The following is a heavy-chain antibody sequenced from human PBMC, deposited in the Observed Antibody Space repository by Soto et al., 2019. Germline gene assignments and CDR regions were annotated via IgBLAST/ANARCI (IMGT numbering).Heavy chain of an antibody. V-gene: IGHV4-39*01. CDR2: IYYSGST. CDR1: GGSISSSSYY. Sequence: SETLSLTCTVSGGSISSSSYYWGWIRQPPGKGLEWIGSIYYSGSTYYNPSLKSRVTISVDTSKNQFSLKLSSVTAADTAVYYCARPVVAEGTMVLDYWGQGTLVTVSS. D-gene: IGHD3-10*01. J-gene: IGHJ4*02. CDR3: ARPVVAEGTMVLDY.